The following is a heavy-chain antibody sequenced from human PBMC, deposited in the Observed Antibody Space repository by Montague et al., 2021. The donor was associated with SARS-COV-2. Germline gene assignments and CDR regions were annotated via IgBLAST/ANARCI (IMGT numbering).Heavy chain of an antibody. CDR2: RYQNGAT. J-gene: IGHJ4*02. CDR3: ARSGVGIFDFSYFDS. D-gene: IGHD3-3*01. Sequence: SETLSLTCSVSGFSISSGYYWGWIRQTPGKGLEWIGSRYQNGATXXSPSLKRPVTILLDTSRNQSSLSLTSVTAADTAVYYCARSGVGIFDFSYFDSWGQGSLVIVSS. CDR1: GFSISSGYY. V-gene: IGHV4-38-2*02.